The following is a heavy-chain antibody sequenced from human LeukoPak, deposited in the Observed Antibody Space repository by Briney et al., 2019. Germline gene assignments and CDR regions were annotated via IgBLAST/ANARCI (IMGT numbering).Heavy chain of an antibody. D-gene: IGHD2-21*02. V-gene: IGHV1-18*01. CDR1: AYTFTIYG. Sequence: ASGNVCFNSSAYTFTIYGITWLRHAPGQGLELMGRISAHNSNTHYAQKLQGRVTMTTHTSTSTAYMALRSLRSDDTAVYYWARVREAVVVTAIDYWGQGTLVTVSS. CDR2: ISAHNSNT. J-gene: IGHJ4*02. CDR3: ARVREAVVVTAIDY.